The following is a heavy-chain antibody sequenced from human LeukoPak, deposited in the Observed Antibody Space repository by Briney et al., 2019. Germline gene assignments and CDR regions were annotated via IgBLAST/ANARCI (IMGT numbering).Heavy chain of an antibody. D-gene: IGHD1-26*01. CDR2: IYTSGST. Sequence: SETLSLTCTVSGRSISSYYWSWIRQPAGKGLEWSGRIYTSGSTNYNPSLKSRVTMSVDTSKTQFSLKLSSVTAADTAVYYCARDGIVGASRDYYYGMDVWGQGTTVTVSS. CDR1: GRSISSYY. CDR3: ARDGIVGASRDYYYGMDV. V-gene: IGHV4-4*07. J-gene: IGHJ6*02.